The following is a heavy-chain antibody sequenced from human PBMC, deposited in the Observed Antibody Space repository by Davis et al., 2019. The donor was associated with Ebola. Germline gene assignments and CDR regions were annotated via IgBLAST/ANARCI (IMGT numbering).Heavy chain of an antibody. V-gene: IGHV3-21*01. J-gene: IGHJ4*02. Sequence: GESLKISCAASGFIFSSYTMNWVRQAPGKGLEWVSSISVSSGYIYYEDSVKGRFTISRDNAKNSLYLQMNSLRAEDTAVYYCAGPSGSLNYWGQGTLVTVSS. CDR3: AGPSGSLNY. D-gene: IGHD3-3*01. CDR2: ISVSSGYI. CDR1: GFIFSSYT.